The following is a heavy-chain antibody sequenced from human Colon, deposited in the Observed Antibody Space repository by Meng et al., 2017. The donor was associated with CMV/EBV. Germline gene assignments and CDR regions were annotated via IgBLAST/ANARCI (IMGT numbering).Heavy chain of an antibody. CDR2: TYYKSKWYN. J-gene: IGHJ6*02. Sequence: SETLSLTCAISGDSVSSNSAAWYWIRQSPSRGLEWLGRTYYKSKWYNDYAVSVKSRITINPDTSKNQFSLQLNSVTPEDTAVYYCARVLLCFGGGQYSGMDVWGQGLRSPSP. CDR3: ARVLLCFGGGQYSGMDV. D-gene: IGHD3-10*01. V-gene: IGHV6-1*01. CDR1: GDSVSSNSAA.